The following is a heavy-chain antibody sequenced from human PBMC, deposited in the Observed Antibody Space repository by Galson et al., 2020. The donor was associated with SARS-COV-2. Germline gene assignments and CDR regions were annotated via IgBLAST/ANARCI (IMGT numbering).Heavy chain of an antibody. CDR1: GYTFTGYY. CDR2: INPNSGGT. J-gene: IGHJ4*02. CDR3: ASNRGPGSYLALDY. V-gene: IGHV1-2*02. D-gene: IGHD3-10*01. Sequence: GESLKISCKASGYTFTGYYMHWVRQAPGQGLEWMGWINPNSGGTNSAQKFQGRVTLTRDTSISTAYMELTSLRSDDTAVYYCASNRGPGSYLALDYWGQGTLVTVSS.